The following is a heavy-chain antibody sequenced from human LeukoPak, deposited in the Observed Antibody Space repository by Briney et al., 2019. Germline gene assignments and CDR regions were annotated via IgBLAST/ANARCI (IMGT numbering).Heavy chain of an antibody. Sequence: GASVKVSCKASGYTFTSYYMHWVRQAPGQGLEWMGIINPSGGSTSYAQKFQGRVTMNRDTSTSTVYMELSSLRSEDTAVYYCARDRMVRGSALSYFDYWGKGTLVTVSS. CDR1: GYTFTSYY. V-gene: IGHV1-46*03. CDR2: INPSGGST. CDR3: ARDRMVRGSALSYFDY. D-gene: IGHD3-10*01. J-gene: IGHJ4*02.